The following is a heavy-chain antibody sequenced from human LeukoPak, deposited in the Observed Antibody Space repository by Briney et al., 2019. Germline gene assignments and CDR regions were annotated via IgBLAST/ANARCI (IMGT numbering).Heavy chain of an antibody. J-gene: IGHJ6*02. CDR1: GFTFSSYG. Sequence: SGGSLRLSCVASGFTFSSYGMHWVRQAPGKGLEWVAVIWYDGSNKYYADSVKGRFTISRDNSKNTLYLQMNSLRAEDTAVYYCAREDPPNYYYYYGMDVWGQGTTVTVSS. CDR3: AREDPPNYYYYYGMDV. V-gene: IGHV3-33*01. CDR2: IWYDGSNK.